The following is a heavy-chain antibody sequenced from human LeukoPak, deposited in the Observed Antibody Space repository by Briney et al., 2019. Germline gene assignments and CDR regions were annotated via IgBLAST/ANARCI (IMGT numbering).Heavy chain of an antibody. CDR3: ARDSGTNAFDI. CDR2: IIPILGIA. J-gene: IGHJ3*02. Sequence: EASVKVSCKDSGGTFSIYAISWVRHAPGQGLEWMGRIIPILGIANYAQKFQGRVTITADKSTSTAYMELSSLRSEDTAVYYCARDSGTNAFDIWGQGTMVTVSS. V-gene: IGHV1-69*04. D-gene: IGHD1-1*01. CDR1: GGTFSIYA.